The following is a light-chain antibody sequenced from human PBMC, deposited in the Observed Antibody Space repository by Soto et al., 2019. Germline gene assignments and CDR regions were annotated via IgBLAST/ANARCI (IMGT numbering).Light chain of an antibody. V-gene: IGLV2-14*01. Sequence: QSALTQPASVSGSPGQSITISCTGTSSDVGDNNYVSWYQQHPGKAPKLMIYDVSHRPSGISNRFSGSKSGNTASLTISGLLAEDEAAYYCSSSTSSSTLYVFGTGTKLTVL. CDR1: SSDVGDNNY. CDR3: SSSTSSSTLYV. CDR2: DVS. J-gene: IGLJ1*01.